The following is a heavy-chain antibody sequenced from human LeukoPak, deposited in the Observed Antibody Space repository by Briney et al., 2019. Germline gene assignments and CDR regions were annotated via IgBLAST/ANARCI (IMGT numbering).Heavy chain of an antibody. V-gene: IGHV3-23*01. CDR1: GFTSSSYA. J-gene: IGHJ6*03. CDR2: ISGSGGST. D-gene: IGHD2-2*01. Sequence: PGGSLRLSCAASGFTSSSYAMSWVRQAPGKGLEWVSAISGSGGSTYYADSVKGRFTISRDNSKNTLYLQMNSLRAEDTAVYYCAKDRYCSSTSCSHAPSYYYYYMDVWGKGTTVTVSS. CDR3: AKDRYCSSTSCSHAPSYYYYYMDV.